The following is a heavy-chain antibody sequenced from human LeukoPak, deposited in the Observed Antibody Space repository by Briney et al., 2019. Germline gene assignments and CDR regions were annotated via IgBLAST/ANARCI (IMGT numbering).Heavy chain of an antibody. CDR1: GFTFSSYA. Sequence: PGGSLRLSCAASGFTFSSYAMSWVRQAPGKGLEWVSAISGSGGSTYYADSVKGRFTISRDNSKNTLYLQMNSLRAEDTAVYYCTTGLTYYYDSSGFDYWGQGTLVTVSS. D-gene: IGHD3-22*01. V-gene: IGHV3-23*01. J-gene: IGHJ4*02. CDR2: ISGSGGST. CDR3: TTGLTYYYDSSGFDY.